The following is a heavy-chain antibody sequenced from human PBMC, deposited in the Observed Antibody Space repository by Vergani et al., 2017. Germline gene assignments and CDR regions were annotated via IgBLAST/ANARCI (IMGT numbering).Heavy chain of an antibody. CDR3: ARDGYAFDI. V-gene: IGHV1-46*01. Sequence: QVQLVQSGAEVKKPGASVKVSCKASGYTFTSYYMHWVRQAPGQGLEWMGIINPSGGSTNYAQKFQGRVTITADKSTSTAYMELSSLRSEDTAVYYCARDGYAFDIWGQGTMVTVSS. CDR1: GYTFTSYY. CDR2: INPSGGST. J-gene: IGHJ3*02.